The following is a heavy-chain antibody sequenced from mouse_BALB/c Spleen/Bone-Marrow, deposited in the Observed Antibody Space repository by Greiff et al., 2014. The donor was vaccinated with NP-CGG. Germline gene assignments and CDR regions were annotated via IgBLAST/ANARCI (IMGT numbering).Heavy chain of an antibody. CDR3: ARALHYYGSSYGAMDY. Sequence: VQRVESGAELARPGASVKLSCKASGYTFTSYWMQWIKQRPGQGLEWIGAIYPGDGDTRFTKKFKGKATLTADKSSSTAYMQLSSLASEDSAVYYCARALHYYGSSYGAMDYWGQGTSVTVSS. D-gene: IGHD1-1*01. J-gene: IGHJ4*01. CDR1: GYTFTSYW. V-gene: IGHV1-87*01. CDR2: IYPGDGDT.